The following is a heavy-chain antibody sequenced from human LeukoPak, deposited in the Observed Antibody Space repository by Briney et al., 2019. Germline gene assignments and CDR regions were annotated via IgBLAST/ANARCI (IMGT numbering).Heavy chain of an antibody. CDR2: IYYSGST. D-gene: IGHD3-10*01. J-gene: IGHJ4*02. CDR3: ARLARFGEKRFGY. Sequence: GYIYYSGSTNYNPSLKSRVTISVDTSKNQFSLKLSSVTAADTAVYYCARLARFGEKRFGYWGQGTLVTVSS. V-gene: IGHV4-59*08.